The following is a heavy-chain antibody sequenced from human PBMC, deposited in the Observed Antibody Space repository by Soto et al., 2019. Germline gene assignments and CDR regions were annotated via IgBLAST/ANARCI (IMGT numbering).Heavy chain of an antibody. V-gene: IGHV1-3*05. CDR3: ARAYWNGGYDHYYGMDV. Sequence: QVQLVQSGAEEKKPGASVKVSCKASGYTFTNYAMHWVRQAPGQSLEWMGWINAGNGNTKYSQKFQGRVTITRDTSARTAYLELSSVRSEDTAVYYCARAYWNGGYDHYYGMDVWGPGTTVTVSS. CDR2: INAGNGNT. J-gene: IGHJ6*02. D-gene: IGHD1-1*01. CDR1: GYTFTNYA.